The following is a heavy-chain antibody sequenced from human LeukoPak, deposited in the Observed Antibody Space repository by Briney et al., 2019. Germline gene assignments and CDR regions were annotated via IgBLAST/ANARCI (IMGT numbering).Heavy chain of an antibody. CDR2: ISGSGGST. CDR1: GFTFNVFE. Sequence: GGSLRLSCAASGFTFNVFEMNWVRQAPGKGLEWVSAISGSGGSTYYADSVKGRFTISRDNSKNTLYLQMNSLRAEDTAVYYCAKTGDFRHYYYYYGMDVWGQGTTVTVSS. V-gene: IGHV3-23*01. J-gene: IGHJ6*02. D-gene: IGHD4-17*01. CDR3: AKTGDFRHYYYYYGMDV.